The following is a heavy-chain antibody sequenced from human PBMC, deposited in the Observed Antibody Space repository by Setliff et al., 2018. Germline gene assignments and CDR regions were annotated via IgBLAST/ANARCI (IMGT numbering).Heavy chain of an antibody. CDR1: GYTFTSYA. J-gene: IGHJ6*03. CDR3: ARDGFEIVVVPAAIYYYYYMDV. D-gene: IGHD2-2*01. CDR2: INAGNGNT. Sequence: ASVKVSCKASGYTFTSYAMHWVRQAPGQRLEWMGWINAGNGNTEYSQKFQGRVTITRDTSASTAYMELSSLRSEDTAVDYCARDGFEIVVVPAAIYYYYYMDVWGKGTTVTVSS. V-gene: IGHV1-3*01.